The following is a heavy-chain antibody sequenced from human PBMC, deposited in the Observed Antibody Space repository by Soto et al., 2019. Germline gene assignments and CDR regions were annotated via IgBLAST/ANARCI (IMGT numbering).Heavy chain of an antibody. CDR2: ISSSSSYT. CDR1: GFTFSDYY. V-gene: IGHV3-11*06. J-gene: IGHJ5*02. D-gene: IGHD3-3*01. Sequence: PGGSLRLSCAVSGFTFSDYYMSWIRQAPGKGLEWVSYISSSSSYTNYADSVKGRFTISRDNAKNSLYLQMNSLRAEDTAVYYCARTPSFWSALPHWIDPWGQGTLVTVSS. CDR3: ARTPSFWSALPHWIDP.